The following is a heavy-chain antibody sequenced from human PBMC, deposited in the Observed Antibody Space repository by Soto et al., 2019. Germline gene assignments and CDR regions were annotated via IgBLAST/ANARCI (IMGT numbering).Heavy chain of an antibody. CDR3: ARYLAVVEAYYFDY. J-gene: IGHJ4*02. CDR1: GGSISSGGYY. V-gene: IGHV4-31*03. CDR2: IYYSGST. Sequence: SETLSLTCTVSGGSISSGGYYWSWIRQHPGKGLEWIGYIYYSGSTYYNPSLKSRVTISVDTSKNQFSLKLSSVTAADTAVYYCARYLAVVEAYYFDYWGQGTLVTVSS. D-gene: IGHD2-15*01.